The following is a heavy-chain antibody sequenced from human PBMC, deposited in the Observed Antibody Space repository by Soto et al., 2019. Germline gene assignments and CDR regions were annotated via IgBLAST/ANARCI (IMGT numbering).Heavy chain of an antibody. CDR2: IDHRGTT. D-gene: IGHD6-19*01. V-gene: IGHV4-34*01. Sequence: QVQLQQWGAGLLKPAETLSLTCAVYGGSLSGYYWNWIRQAPGKGLEWIGDIDHRGTTNSNPSLKSRVTMSVDTSKSQLSLHLTSVTAADTGVYYCARGRPRAVAGAPPNYFGVADWGQGTTVIVSS. CDR1: GGSLSGYY. CDR3: ARGRPRAVAGAPPNYFGVAD. J-gene: IGHJ6*02.